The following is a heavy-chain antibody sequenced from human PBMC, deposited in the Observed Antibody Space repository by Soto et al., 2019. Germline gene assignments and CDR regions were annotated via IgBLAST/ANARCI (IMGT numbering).Heavy chain of an antibody. Sequence: PSETLSLTCTVSGGSISSYYWSWIRQPPGKGLEWIGYIYYSGSTNYNPSLKSRVTISVDTSKNQFSLKLSSVTAADTAVYYCARVAMTPEYYFDYWGQGTLVTV. V-gene: IGHV4-59*01. CDR2: IYYSGST. CDR1: GGSISSYY. D-gene: IGHD4-4*01. J-gene: IGHJ4*02. CDR3: ARVAMTPEYYFDY.